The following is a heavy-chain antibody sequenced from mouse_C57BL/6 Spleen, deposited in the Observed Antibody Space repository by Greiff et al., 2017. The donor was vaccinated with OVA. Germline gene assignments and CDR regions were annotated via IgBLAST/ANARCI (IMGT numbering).Heavy chain of an antibody. CDR3: TTGTDWYFDV. CDR1: GFSISNYW. Sequence: EVQLVESGPGLVQPGGSLYLSCVAPGFSISNYWLNWVRQSPEKGLEWVAHIRFKSDNYATHYAESVKGRFTISRDESKSNVYLQMNNIRAEDTRIYYCTTGTDWYFDVWGTGTTVTVSS. V-gene: IGHV6-3*01. J-gene: IGHJ1*03. D-gene: IGHD4-1*01. CDR2: IRFKSDNYAT.